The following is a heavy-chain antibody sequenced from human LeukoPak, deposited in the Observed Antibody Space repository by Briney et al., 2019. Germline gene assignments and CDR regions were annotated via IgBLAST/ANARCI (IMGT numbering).Heavy chain of an antibody. D-gene: IGHD3-3*01. V-gene: IGHV1-69*06. CDR2: IIPIFGTA. Sequence: ASVKVSCKASGGTFSSYAISWVRQAPGQGLEWMGGIIPIFGTANYAQKFQGRVTITADKSTSTAYMELSSLRSEDTAVYYCARGLLTIFGVVYYFDYWGQGTLVTVSS. CDR1: GGTFSSYA. CDR3: ARGLLTIFGVVYYFDY. J-gene: IGHJ4*02.